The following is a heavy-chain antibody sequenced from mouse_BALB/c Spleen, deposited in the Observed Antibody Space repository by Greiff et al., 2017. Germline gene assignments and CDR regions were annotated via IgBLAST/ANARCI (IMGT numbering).Heavy chain of an antibody. V-gene: IGHV1-7*01. Sequence: QVQLQQSGAELAKPGASVKMSCKASGYTFTSYWMHWVKQRPGQGLEWIGYINPSTGYTEYNQKFKDKATLTADKSSSTAYMQLSSLTSEDSAVYYCARGGYYRYDPGAYWGQGTLVTVSA. CDR3: ARGGYYRYDPGAY. CDR1: GYTFTSYW. CDR2: INPSTGYT. D-gene: IGHD2-14*01. J-gene: IGHJ3*01.